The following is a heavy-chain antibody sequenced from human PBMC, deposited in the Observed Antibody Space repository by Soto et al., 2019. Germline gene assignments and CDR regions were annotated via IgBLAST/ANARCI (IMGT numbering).Heavy chain of an antibody. J-gene: IGHJ6*04. Sequence: QAQLVQSGAEVKKPGASVKVPCKASGYTFTIYEIDWVRQAPGQKPEWMGWINVGNGNTKYSQKFQGRGTITRDTSASTAYMELSGLTFEDTAVYYCARNYHSLGVWGKGTTVTVSS. D-gene: IGHD3-9*01. V-gene: IGHV1-3*01. CDR2: INVGNGNT. CDR3: ARNYHSLGV. CDR1: GYTFTIYE.